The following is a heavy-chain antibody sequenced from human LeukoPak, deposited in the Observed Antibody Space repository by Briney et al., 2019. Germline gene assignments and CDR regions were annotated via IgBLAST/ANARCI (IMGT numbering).Heavy chain of an antibody. Sequence: ASVKVSCKASGGTFSSYAISWVRQAPGQGLEWMGGIIPIFGTANYAQKFQGRVTITTDESTSTAYMELSSLRSEDTAVYYCARAGGYYYVQYYSDYWGQGTLVTVSS. CDR3: ARAGGYYYVQYYSDY. D-gene: IGHD3-22*01. V-gene: IGHV1-69*05. J-gene: IGHJ4*02. CDR1: GGTFSSYA. CDR2: IIPIFGTA.